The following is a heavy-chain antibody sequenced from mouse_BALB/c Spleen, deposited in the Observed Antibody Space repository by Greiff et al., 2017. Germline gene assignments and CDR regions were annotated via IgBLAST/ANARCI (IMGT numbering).Heavy chain of an antibody. Sequence: AQLQESGPGLVAPSQSLSITCTVSGFSLTGYGVNWVRQPPGKGLEWLGMIWGDGSTDYNSALKSRLSISKDNSKSQVFLKMNSLQTDDTARYYCARVGDGYYVYYFDYWGQGTTLTVSS. CDR3: ARVGDGYYVYYFDY. D-gene: IGHD2-3*01. J-gene: IGHJ2*01. V-gene: IGHV2-6-7*01. CDR2: IWGDGST. CDR1: GFSLTGYG.